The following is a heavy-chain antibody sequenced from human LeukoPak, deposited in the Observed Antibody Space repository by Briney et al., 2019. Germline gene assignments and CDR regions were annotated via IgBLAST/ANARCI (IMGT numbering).Heavy chain of an antibody. Sequence: GGSLRLSCAASGFTFSSYGMHWVRQAPGKGLEWVAYIRYHGSNINYADSVKGRFTISRDNSKDTLFLQMSSLRAEDTAVYYCAKVLTGYCGSTSCPFDSWGQGTLVAVSS. CDR3: AKVLTGYCGSTSCPFDS. CDR2: IRYHGSNI. CDR1: GFTFSSYG. D-gene: IGHD2-2*01. J-gene: IGHJ4*02. V-gene: IGHV3-30*02.